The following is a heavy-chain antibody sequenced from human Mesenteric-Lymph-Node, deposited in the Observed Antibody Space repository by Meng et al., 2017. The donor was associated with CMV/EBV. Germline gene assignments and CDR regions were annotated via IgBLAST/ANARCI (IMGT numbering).Heavy chain of an antibody. CDR3: ATLYSGYDPFDY. D-gene: IGHD5-12*01. CDR2: LYYSGST. Sequence: CTVSGGAVSSGYYWSCIRQPPGKGLEWIGYLYYSGSTNYNPSLKSRVTISIDTSKNQFSLKLRSVTAADTAVYYCATLYSGYDPFDYWGQGTLVTVSS. V-gene: IGHV4-61*01. J-gene: IGHJ4*02. CDR1: GGAVSSGYY.